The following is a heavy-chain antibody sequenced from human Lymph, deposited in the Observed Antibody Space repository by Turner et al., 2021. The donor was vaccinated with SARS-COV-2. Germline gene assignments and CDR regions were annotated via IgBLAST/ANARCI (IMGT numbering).Heavy chain of an antibody. V-gene: IGHV3-43*02. CDR3: AKDPGYCSGGSCYSRTYFDF. CDR2: ISGDGGGT. J-gene: IGHJ4*02. Sequence: GESGGGVVQPGGSLRLSCAASGFPFDDYAMHWGRQAPGKGLEWVSLISGDGGGTYYADSVKGRFTISRDNSKNSLSLQMNSLRAEDTALYYCAKDPGYCSGGSCYSRTYFDFWGQGTLVTVSA. CDR1: GFPFDDYA. D-gene: IGHD2-15*01.